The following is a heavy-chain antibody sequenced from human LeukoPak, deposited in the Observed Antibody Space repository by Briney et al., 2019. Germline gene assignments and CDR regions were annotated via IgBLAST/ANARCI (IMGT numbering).Heavy chain of an antibody. CDR2: IYYSGST. CDR3: ASHYYDSSGLDY. D-gene: IGHD3-22*01. V-gene: IGHV4-39*07. Sequence: GSLRLSCAASGFTFTTYWMGWVRQPPGKGLEWIGSIYYSGSTYYNPSLKSRVTISVDTSKNQFSLKLSSVTAADTAVYYCASHYYDSSGLDYWGQGTLVTVSS. CDR1: GFTFTTYW. J-gene: IGHJ4*02.